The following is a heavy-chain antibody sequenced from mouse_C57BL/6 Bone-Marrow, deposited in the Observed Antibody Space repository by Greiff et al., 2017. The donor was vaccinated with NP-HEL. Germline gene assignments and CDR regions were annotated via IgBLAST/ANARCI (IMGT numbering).Heavy chain of an antibody. J-gene: IGHJ2*01. CDR3: TVGFN. Sequence: EVKVEESGGGLVQPGGSMKLSCVASGFTFSNYWMNWVRQSPEKGLEWVAQIRLKSDNYATHYAESVKGRFTISRDDSKSSVYLQMNNVRAEDTGIYYCTVGFNWGQGTTLTVSS. V-gene: IGHV6-3*01. CDR1: GFTFSNYW. CDR2: IRLKSDNYAT.